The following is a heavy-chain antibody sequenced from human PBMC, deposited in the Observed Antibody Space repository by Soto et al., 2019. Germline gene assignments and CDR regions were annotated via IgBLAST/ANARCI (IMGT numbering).Heavy chain of an antibody. CDR1: GFTVSSNY. J-gene: IGHJ6*03. D-gene: IGHD1-20*01. CDR3: ARESGRGITVPVSYYYYMDV. V-gene: IGHV3-66*01. CDR2: IYSGGST. Sequence: GGSLRLSCAASGFTVSSNYMSWVRQAPGKGLEWVSVIYSGGSTYYADSVKGRFTISRDNSKNTLYLQMNSLRAEDTAVYYCARESGRGITVPVSYYYYMDVWGKGTTVTVSS.